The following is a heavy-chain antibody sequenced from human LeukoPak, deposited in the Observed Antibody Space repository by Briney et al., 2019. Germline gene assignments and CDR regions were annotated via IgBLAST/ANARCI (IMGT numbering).Heavy chain of an antibody. D-gene: IGHD1-7*01. Sequence: GGSLRLSCAASGFNFSIYSMNWVRQAPGKGLEWVSYITRSSTTIYYADSVKGRFTISRDNAKNSLYLQMNSLRVEDTAIYYCAGGDYNWNYGYFDYWGQGTLVTVSS. V-gene: IGHV3-48*01. CDR1: GFNFSIYS. CDR2: ITRSSTTI. J-gene: IGHJ4*02. CDR3: AGGDYNWNYGYFDY.